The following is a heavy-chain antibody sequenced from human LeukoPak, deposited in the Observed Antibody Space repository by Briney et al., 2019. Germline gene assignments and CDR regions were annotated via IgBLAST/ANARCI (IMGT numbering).Heavy chain of an antibody. D-gene: IGHD2-2*02. V-gene: IGHV5-51*01. Sequence: GESLKISCKGSGYSFTSYWIGWVRQMPGKGLEWMGIIYPGDSDTRYSPSFQGQVTISADKSISTAYLQWSSLKASDTAMYYCARSFAGGSTSCYTECSGYDRWGQGTLVTVSS. J-gene: IGHJ4*02. CDR1: GYSFTSYW. CDR2: IYPGDSDT. CDR3: ARSFAGGSTSCYTECSGYDR.